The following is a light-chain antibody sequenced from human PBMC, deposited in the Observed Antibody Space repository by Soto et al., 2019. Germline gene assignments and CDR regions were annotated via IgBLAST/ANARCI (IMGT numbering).Light chain of an antibody. CDR1: QSVSNNY. CDR2: GSS. Sequence: EVVLTQSPGTLSLSPGERATLSCRASQSVSNNYFAWYQQKPGQAPRLLIFGSSDRANGIPDRFSGSVSGTDFTLTISRLETEDFAVYYCQQYGSSPPYTFGQGTKLEIK. CDR3: QQYGSSPPYT. J-gene: IGKJ2*01. V-gene: IGKV3-20*01.